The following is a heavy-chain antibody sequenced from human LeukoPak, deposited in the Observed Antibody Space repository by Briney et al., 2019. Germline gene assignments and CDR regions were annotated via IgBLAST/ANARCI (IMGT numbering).Heavy chain of an antibody. V-gene: IGHV1-2*02. CDR2: INPNSGGT. CDR3: ARGAYYYDSSGYYPFDY. J-gene: IGHJ4*02. D-gene: IGHD3-22*01. Sequence: ASVKVSCKASGYTFTGYYMHWVRQAPGQELEWMGWINPNSGGTNYAQKFQGRVTMTRDTSISTAYMELSRLRSDDTAVYYCARGAYYYDSSGYYPFDYWGQGTLVTVSS. CDR1: GYTFTGYY.